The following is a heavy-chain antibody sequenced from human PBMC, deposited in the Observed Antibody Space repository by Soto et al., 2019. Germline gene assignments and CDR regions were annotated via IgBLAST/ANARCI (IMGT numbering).Heavy chain of an antibody. CDR1: GGSFSGYY. V-gene: IGHV4-34*01. CDR2: INDRGSI. Sequence: QVQLQQWGAGPLRPLETLSLTCGVSGGSFSGYYCGIRQSPGKGLEWIGEINDRGSINYNPSLKSRVSISVDTSKNHYSLNLRSVTAADTAVYYCARQSHDILTGPPWVWYFDLWGRGTLVTVSS. J-gene: IGHJ2*01. D-gene: IGHD3-9*01. CDR3: ARQSHDILTGPPWVWYFDL.